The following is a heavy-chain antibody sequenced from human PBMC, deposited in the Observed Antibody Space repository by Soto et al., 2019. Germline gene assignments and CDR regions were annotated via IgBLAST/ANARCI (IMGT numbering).Heavy chain of an antibody. CDR2: INMDGTST. CDR3: ARRPRGLYHHDY. V-gene: IGHV3-74*01. J-gene: IGHJ4*02. CDR1: GFTFSGDW. Sequence: EVQLVESGGGLVQPGGSLRLSCVASGFTFSGDWMHWVRQAAGKGLVWFSRINMDGTSTNYADSVKGRFTTSRDNAKNTLHLQMNSLSVDDTAVYYCARRPRGLYHHDYWGQGALVTVSS. D-gene: IGHD2-8*02.